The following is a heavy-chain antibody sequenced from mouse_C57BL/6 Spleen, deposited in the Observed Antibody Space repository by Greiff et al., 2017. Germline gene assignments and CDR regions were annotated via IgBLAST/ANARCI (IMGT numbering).Heavy chain of an antibody. CDR2: IYPGNSDT. J-gene: IGHJ2*01. CDR1: GYTFTSYW. Sequence: EVQLQQSGTVLARPGASVKISCKTSGYTFTSYWMHWVKQRPGQGLEWIGAIYPGNSDTSYNQKFKGKAKLTAVTSASTAYMELSSLTNEDSAVYYCTREGPVYYGSSQYYFDYWGQGTTLTVSS. D-gene: IGHD1-1*01. V-gene: IGHV1-5*01. CDR3: TREGPVYYGSSQYYFDY.